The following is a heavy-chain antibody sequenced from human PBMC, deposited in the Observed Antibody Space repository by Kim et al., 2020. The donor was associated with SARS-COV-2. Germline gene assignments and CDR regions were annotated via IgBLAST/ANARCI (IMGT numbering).Heavy chain of an antibody. Sequence: SETLSLTCTVSGGSISSGGHYWSWIRQHPGNGLEWIGYIYYSGSTYYNPSLKSRVTISVDTSKNQFSLKLSSVTAADTAVYYCARASSTTIFGVVIIGHFDYWGQGTLVTVSS. CDR1: GGSISSGGHY. V-gene: IGHV4-31*03. CDR2: IYYSGST. D-gene: IGHD3-3*01. CDR3: ARASSTTIFGVVIIGHFDY. J-gene: IGHJ4*02.